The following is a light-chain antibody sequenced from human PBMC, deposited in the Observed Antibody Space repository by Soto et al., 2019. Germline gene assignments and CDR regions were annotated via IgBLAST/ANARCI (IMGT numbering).Light chain of an antibody. CDR3: QSYDSRLSGYVV. CDR1: SSNIGTGYD. Sequence: QSVLTQPPSVSGAPGQRVTISCTGSSSNIGTGYDVHWYQQLPGTAPKLLIYGNSNRPSGVPDRFSGSKSGTSASLAITGIQAEDEADYYCQSYDSRLSGYVVFGGGTKLIVL. J-gene: IGLJ2*01. CDR2: GNS. V-gene: IGLV1-40*01.